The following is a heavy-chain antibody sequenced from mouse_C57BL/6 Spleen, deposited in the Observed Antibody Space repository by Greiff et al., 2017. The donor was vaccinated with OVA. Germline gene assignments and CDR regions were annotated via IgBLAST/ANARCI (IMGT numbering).Heavy chain of an antibody. D-gene: IGHD2-3*01. CDR3: ARSGNDGYSRYFDV. J-gene: IGHJ1*03. CDR1: GYTFTDYY. V-gene: IGHV1-26*01. Sequence: EVQLQQSGPELVKPGASVKISCKASGYTFTDYYMNWVKQSHGKSLEWIGDINPNNGGTSYNQKFKGKATLTVDKSSSTAYMELRSLTSEDSAVYYCARSGNDGYSRYFDVWGTGTTVTVSS. CDR2: INPNNGGT.